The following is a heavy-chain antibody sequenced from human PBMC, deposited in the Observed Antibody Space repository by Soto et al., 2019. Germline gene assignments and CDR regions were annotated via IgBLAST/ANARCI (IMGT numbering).Heavy chain of an antibody. Sequence: PSETLSLTCTVSGGSISSGDYYWSWIRQPPGKGLEWIGYIYYSGSTYYNPSLKSRVTISVDTSKNQFSLKLSSVTAADTAVYYCASEAGGYYYYFDYWGQGTLVTVSS. J-gene: IGHJ4*02. V-gene: IGHV4-30-4*01. D-gene: IGHD3-3*01. CDR1: GGSISSGDYY. CDR3: ASEAGGYYYYFDY. CDR2: IYYSGST.